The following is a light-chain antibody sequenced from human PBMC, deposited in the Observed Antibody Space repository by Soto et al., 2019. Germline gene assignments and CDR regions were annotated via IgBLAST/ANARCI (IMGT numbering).Light chain of an antibody. CDR2: GNS. J-gene: IGLJ2*01. V-gene: IGLV1-40*01. CDR1: SSNIGAGYD. Sequence: QSVLTQPPSVSGAPGQRVTISCTGSSSNIGAGYDVHWYQQLPGTAPKLLIYGNSNRPSGVPDRFSGSKSGTSASLAITGLQAEDEADYYCQSYASSLSGVVFDGGTKLTVL. CDR3: QSYASSLSGVV.